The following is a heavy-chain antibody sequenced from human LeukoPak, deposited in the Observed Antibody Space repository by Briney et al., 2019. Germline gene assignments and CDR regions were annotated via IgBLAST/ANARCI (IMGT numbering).Heavy chain of an antibody. J-gene: IGHJ4*02. CDR3: AKVSWLGTLPSYHFDS. CDR2: IRGTGTTT. CDR1: GFTFSDHA. D-gene: IGHD6-19*01. Sequence: GGSLRLSCAASGFTFSDHAMSWVRQAPGKGLEWVSAIRGTGTTTFYAASVKGRFTISRDNPKNTADLQMNSLRAEDTAVYYCAKVSWLGTLPSYHFDSWGQGTQVTVSS. V-gene: IGHV3-23*01.